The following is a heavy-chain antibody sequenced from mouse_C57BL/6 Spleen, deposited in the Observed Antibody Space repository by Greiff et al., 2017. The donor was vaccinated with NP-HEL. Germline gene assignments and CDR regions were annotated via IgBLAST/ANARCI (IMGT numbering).Heavy chain of an antibody. CDR2: IYPGDGDT. Sequence: QVQLQQSGPELVKPGASVKISCKASGYAFSSSWMNWVKQRPGKGLEWIGRIYPGDGDTNYNGKFKGKATLTADKSSSTAYMQLSSLTSEDSAVYFCARSITTVVATDWHFDVWGTGTTVTVSS. J-gene: IGHJ1*03. CDR3: ARSITTVVATDWHFDV. CDR1: GYAFSSSW. D-gene: IGHD1-1*01. V-gene: IGHV1-82*01.